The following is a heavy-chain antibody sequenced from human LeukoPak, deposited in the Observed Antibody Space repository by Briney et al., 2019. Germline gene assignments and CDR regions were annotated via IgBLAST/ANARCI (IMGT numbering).Heavy chain of an antibody. CDR3: AKWRFGELLSYFDY. J-gene: IGHJ4*02. CDR2: ISGSGGST. CDR1: GFTFSSDG. D-gene: IGHD3-10*01. V-gene: IGHV3-23*01. Sequence: GSLRLSCAASGFTFSSDGMSSGRQAPGKGLEWGSGISGSGGSTYYADSVKGRFTISRDNSKNTLYLQMNSLRAEDTAVYYCAKWRFGELLSYFDYWGQGTLVTVSS.